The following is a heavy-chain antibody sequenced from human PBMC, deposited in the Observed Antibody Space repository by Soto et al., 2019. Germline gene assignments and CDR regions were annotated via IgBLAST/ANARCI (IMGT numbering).Heavy chain of an antibody. CDR3: ARESSSNWYYYDMDV. J-gene: IGHJ6*03. D-gene: IGHD4-4*01. CDR1: GYSFTSYW. Sequence: PGESLKISCKGSGYSFTSYWIGWVRQMPGKGLEWMGIIYPGDSDTRYSPSFQGQVTISADKSISTAYLQWSSLKASDTALYYCARESSSNWYYYDMDVWGKGTTVTVSS. V-gene: IGHV5-51*01. CDR2: IYPGDSDT.